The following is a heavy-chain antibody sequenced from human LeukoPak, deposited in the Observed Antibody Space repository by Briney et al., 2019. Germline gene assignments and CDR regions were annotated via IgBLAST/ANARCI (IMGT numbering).Heavy chain of an antibody. J-gene: IGHJ3*02. V-gene: IGHV3-30*18. D-gene: IGHD1-26*01. Sequence: PGGSLRLSCAASGFTFSSYGMHWVRPAPGKGLEWVAVISYDGSNKYYADSVKGRFTISRDNSKNTLYLQMNSLRAEDTAVYYCANAPPGWELPTYGDAFDIWGQGTMVTVSS. CDR2: ISYDGSNK. CDR3: ANAPPGWELPTYGDAFDI. CDR1: GFTFSSYG.